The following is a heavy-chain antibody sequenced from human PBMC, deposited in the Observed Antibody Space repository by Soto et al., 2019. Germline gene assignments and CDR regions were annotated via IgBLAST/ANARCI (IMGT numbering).Heavy chain of an antibody. CDR2: IKQDGSEK. Sequence: VQLVESGGGLVQPGGSLRLSCSASGFTFSTYWMSWVRQAPGKGLEWVANIKQDGSEKYYVDSVKGRFTISRDNAKNSLYLQMDSLRAEDTAVYYCARGWAHFDYWGQGTLVTVSS. D-gene: IGHD3-16*01. V-gene: IGHV3-7*04. CDR1: GFTFSTYW. J-gene: IGHJ4*02. CDR3: ARGWAHFDY.